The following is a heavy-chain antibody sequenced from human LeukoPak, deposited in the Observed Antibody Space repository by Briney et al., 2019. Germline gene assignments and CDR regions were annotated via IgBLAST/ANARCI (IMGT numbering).Heavy chain of an antibody. CDR2: ISGSGGST. D-gene: IGHD2-2*01. CDR3: AKTPLYCSSTSCYAGDSTNWFDP. CDR1: GFTFDDYT. V-gene: IGHV3-23*01. J-gene: IGHJ5*02. Sequence: GGSLRLSCAASGFTFDDYTMHWVRQAPGKGLEWVSAISGSGGSTYYADSVKGRFTISGDNSKNTLYLQMNSLRAEDTAVYYCAKTPLYCSSTSCYAGDSTNWFDPWGQGTLVTVSS.